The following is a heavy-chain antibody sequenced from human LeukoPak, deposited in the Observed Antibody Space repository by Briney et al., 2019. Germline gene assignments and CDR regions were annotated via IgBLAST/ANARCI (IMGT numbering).Heavy chain of an antibody. V-gene: IGHV5-51*01. CDR2: IHPGDSET. Sequence: PGGSLKISCKGSGYSYTSYWIGWVRQMPGKGPEWMGIIHPGDSETRYSPSFQGQVTISADKSISTAYLQWSSLKASDTAMYYCARRFGTRGSGPPDYWGQGTLVTVSS. D-gene: IGHD3-10*01. CDR3: ARRFGTRGSGPPDY. J-gene: IGHJ4*02. CDR1: GYSYTSYW.